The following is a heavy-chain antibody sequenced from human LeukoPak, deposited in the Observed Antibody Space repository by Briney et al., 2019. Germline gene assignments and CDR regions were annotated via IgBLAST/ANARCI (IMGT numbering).Heavy chain of an antibody. J-gene: IGHJ3*02. CDR3: ARDQGYDSSGYYSRAFDI. D-gene: IGHD3-22*01. CDR2: ISSSSSYI. Sequence: GGSLRLPCAASGSTFSSYSMNWVRQAPGKGLEWVSSISSSSSYIYYADSVKGRFTISRDNAKNSLYLQMNSLRAEDTAVYYCARDQGYDSSGYYSRAFDIWGQGTTVTVSS. V-gene: IGHV3-21*01. CDR1: GSTFSSYS.